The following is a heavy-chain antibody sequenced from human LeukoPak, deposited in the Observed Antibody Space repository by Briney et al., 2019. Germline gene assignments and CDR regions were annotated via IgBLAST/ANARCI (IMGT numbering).Heavy chain of an antibody. V-gene: IGHV3-74*01. CDR3: VRDDGYYGVDY. D-gene: IGHD3-10*01. CDR2: IKSDGTYS. Sequence: GGSLRLSCAASGFTFSRHWMHWVRQAPGKGLVCVARIKSDGTYSDYGGPVRGRFTISRDNAKDTLYLQMNSLRVEDTALYYCVRDDGYYGVDYWGQGTVVTVSS. J-gene: IGHJ4*02. CDR1: GFTFSRHW.